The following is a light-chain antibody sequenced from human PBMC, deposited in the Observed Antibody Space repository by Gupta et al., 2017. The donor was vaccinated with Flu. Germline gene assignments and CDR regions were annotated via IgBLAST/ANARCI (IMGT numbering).Light chain of an antibody. V-gene: IGKV3-11*01. Sequence: EIVLTQSPATLSLSPGDRAILSCRAGQSVNIYLAWYQQKPGQPPRLLMFDASKRAAGIPDRFSGSGSGKDLTLTSSTREPEDFAGYYCQQRSGLPMYTFGQGTKLE. CDR2: DAS. CDR1: QSVNIY. J-gene: IGKJ2*01. CDR3: QQRSGLPMYT.